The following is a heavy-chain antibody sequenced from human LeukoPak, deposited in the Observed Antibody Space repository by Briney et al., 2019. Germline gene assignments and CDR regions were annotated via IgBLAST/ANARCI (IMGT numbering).Heavy chain of an antibody. V-gene: IGHV1-2*02. CDR3: ARATRITMVRGVIFYFDY. D-gene: IGHD3-10*01. CDR1: GYTFTSYY. CDR2: INPNSGGT. Sequence: ASVKVSCKASGYTFTSYYMHWVRQAPGQGLEWMGWINPNSGGTNYAQKFQGRVTMTRDTSISTAYMELSRLRSDDTAVYYCARATRITMVRGVIFYFDYWGQGTLVTVSS. J-gene: IGHJ4*02.